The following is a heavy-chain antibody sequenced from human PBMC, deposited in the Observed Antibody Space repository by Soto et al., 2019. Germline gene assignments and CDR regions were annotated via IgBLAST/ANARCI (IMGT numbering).Heavy chain of an antibody. Sequence: QVQLVQSGADVKKRGASVKGSCKTSGYTFSGYFMHWLRQAPGQGLEWMGWMNPNGGGTDYAQNFQGRVSLTCATSISTAYMELCRLTSDDTAIYYCARGYYSSTWRVFESWGQGTLVTVSS. D-gene: IGHD6-13*01. J-gene: IGHJ4*02. V-gene: IGHV1-2*02. CDR3: ARGYYSSTWRVFES. CDR1: GYTFSGYF. CDR2: MNPNGGGT.